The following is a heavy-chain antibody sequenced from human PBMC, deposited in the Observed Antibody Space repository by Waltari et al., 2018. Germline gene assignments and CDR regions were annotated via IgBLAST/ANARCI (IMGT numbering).Heavy chain of an antibody. J-gene: IGHJ2*01. D-gene: IGHD1-26*01. CDR1: GGTFSSYA. Sequence: QVQLVQSGAEVKKPGSSVKVSCKASGGTFSSYAISWVRQAPGQGLEWMGGIIPIFGTANYAQKFQGRVTITTDESTSTAYRELSSLRSEDTAVYYCARVPGELLTTRLRTNWYFDLWGRGTLVTVSS. V-gene: IGHV1-69*05. CDR2: IIPIFGTA. CDR3: ARVPGELLTTRLRTNWYFDL.